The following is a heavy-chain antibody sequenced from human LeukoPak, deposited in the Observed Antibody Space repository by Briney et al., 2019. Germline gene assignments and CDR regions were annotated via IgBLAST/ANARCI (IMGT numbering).Heavy chain of an antibody. J-gene: IGHJ4*02. CDR1: GFTFGSYA. D-gene: IGHD5-18*01. Sequence: GGSLRLSCAASGFTFGSYAVHWVRQAPGKGLEWVALISKDGSNKYYADSVKGRFTISRDNSKNTLYLQMNSLRVEDTAMYYCARDPTGGSSYGLLDYWGQGTLVTVSS. CDR2: ISKDGSNK. V-gene: IGHV3-30*01. CDR3: ARDPTGGSSYGLLDY.